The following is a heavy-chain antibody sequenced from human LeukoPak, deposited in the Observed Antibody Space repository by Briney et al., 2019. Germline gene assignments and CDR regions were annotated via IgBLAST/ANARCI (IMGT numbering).Heavy chain of an antibody. CDR1: RFIYTTFA. CDR3: AKDMSDYTNFPDV. Sequence: PAVSLTLNCAASRFIYTTFALIRERQARGKGLEGVSTISGGGGSTFYADSVKGRFTIFRVNSKNTLYLQMNSLRAEDTAIYYCAKDMSDYTNFPDVWGQGTTVTVSS. V-gene: IGHV3-23*01. CDR2: ISGGGGST. J-gene: IGHJ6*02. D-gene: IGHD4-11*01.